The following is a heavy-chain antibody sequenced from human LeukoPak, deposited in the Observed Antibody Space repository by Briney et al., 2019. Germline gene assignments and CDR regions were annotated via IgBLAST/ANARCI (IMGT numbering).Heavy chain of an antibody. J-gene: IGHJ5*02. D-gene: IGHD2-15*01. CDR1: GYSFTSYW. CDR3: ARHALGYCSGGSCFEVRLFDP. Sequence: GESLTISCKGSGYSFTSYWIGWVRQMPGKGLEWMGIIYPGDSDTRYSPSFQGQVSISADKSISTAYLQWSSLKASDTAMYYCARHALGYCSGGSCFEVRLFDPWGQGTLVTVSS. CDR2: IYPGDSDT. V-gene: IGHV5-51*01.